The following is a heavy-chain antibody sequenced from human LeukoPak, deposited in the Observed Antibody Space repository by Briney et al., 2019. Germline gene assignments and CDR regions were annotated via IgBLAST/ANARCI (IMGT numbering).Heavy chain of an antibody. J-gene: IGHJ4*02. CDR3: ARDTYGGSYFPLPY. Sequence: ASVKVSCKASGDTFSGYYMHWVRQAPGQGLEWMGWLSPKSGATKYAQKFQGRVTLTRDLSLSIAYMELSSLTSDDTAVYYCARDTYGGSYFPLPYWGQGALVTVSS. D-gene: IGHD1-26*01. CDR1: GDTFSGYY. V-gene: IGHV1-2*02. CDR2: LSPKSGAT.